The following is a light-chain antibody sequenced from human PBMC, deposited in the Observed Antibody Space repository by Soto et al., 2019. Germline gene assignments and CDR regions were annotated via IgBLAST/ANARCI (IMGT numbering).Light chain of an antibody. CDR3: CSYAGSSTPYV. J-gene: IGLJ1*01. Sequence: QSVLTQPASMSGSPGQSITISCTGTSSDVGSYNLVSWYQQHPGKAPKLMIYEGSKRPSGVSNRFSGSKSGNTASPTISGLQAEDEADYYCCSYAGSSTPYVFGTGTKVTVL. V-gene: IGLV2-23*01. CDR1: SSDVGSYNL. CDR2: EGS.